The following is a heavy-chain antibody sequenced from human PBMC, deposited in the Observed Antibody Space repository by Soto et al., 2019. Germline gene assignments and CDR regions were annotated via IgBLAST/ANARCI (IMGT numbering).Heavy chain of an antibody. CDR3: AKDAVASGYYGDFHY. D-gene: IGHD3-22*01. CDR1: GFTFSSYA. V-gene: IGHV3-23*01. J-gene: IGHJ4*02. CDR2: ITASGGST. Sequence: EVQLLESGGGSVQRGGSLRLSCAASGFTFSSYAMSWVRQAPGKGLEWVSSITASGGSTYYADSVKGRFTISRDNSKNTLYVQMNSLRAEDTAVYYCAKDAVASGYYGDFHYWGQGTLVTVSS.